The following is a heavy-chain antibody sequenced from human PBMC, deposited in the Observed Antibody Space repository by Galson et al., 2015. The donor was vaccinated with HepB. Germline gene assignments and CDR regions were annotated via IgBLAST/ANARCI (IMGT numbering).Heavy chain of an antibody. CDR3: AKDISSSWYNFAEGWFDP. V-gene: IGHV3-23*01. CDR2: ISGSGGST. J-gene: IGHJ5*02. CDR1: GFTFSSYA. D-gene: IGHD6-13*01. Sequence: SLRLSCAASGFTFSSYAMSWVRQAPGKGLEWVSAISGSGGSTYYADSVKGRFTISRDNSKNTLYLQMNSLRAEDTAVYYCAKDISSSWYNFAEGWFDPWGQGTLVTVSS.